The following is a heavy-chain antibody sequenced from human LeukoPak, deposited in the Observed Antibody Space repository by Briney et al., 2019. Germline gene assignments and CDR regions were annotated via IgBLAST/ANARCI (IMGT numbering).Heavy chain of an antibody. Sequence: RTSETLSLTCAVYGGSFSGYYWSWIRQPPGKGLEWIGEINHSGSTNYNPSLKSRVTMSVDASKNQFSLKLSSVTAADTAVYYCARAAHSGSLAPFDYWGQGTLVTVSS. D-gene: IGHD1-26*01. CDR1: GGSFSGYY. J-gene: IGHJ4*02. V-gene: IGHV4-34*01. CDR3: ARAAHSGSLAPFDY. CDR2: INHSGST.